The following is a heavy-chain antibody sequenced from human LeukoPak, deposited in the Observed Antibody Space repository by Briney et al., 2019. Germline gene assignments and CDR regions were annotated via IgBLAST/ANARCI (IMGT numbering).Heavy chain of an antibody. CDR1: GFIFSDYS. D-gene: IGHD3-10*01. CDR2: IGLSSGRT. CDR3: ARVHQGIGEPANYFDY. V-gene: IGHV3-48*04. J-gene: IGHJ4*02. Sequence: GGSLRLSCAASGFIFSDYSMNWVRQAPGKGLEWISYIGLSSGRTMYADSVKGRFTISGDNAKNSLYLQMNSLRAEDTAVYYCARVHQGIGEPANYFDYWGQGTLVTVSS.